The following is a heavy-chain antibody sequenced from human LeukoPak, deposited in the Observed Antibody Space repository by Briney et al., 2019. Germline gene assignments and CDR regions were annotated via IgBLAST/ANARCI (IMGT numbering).Heavy chain of an antibody. V-gene: IGHV4-59*01. J-gene: IGHJ5*02. CDR1: GGSISSYY. D-gene: IGHD3-9*01. CDR2: IYYSGST. CDR3: AGMTQLRYFDPSGFDP. Sequence: SETLSLTCTVSGGSISSYYWGWIRQPPGKGLEWIGYIYYSGSTNYNPSLKSRVTISVDTSKNQFSLKLSSVTAADTAVYYCAGMTQLRYFDPSGFDPWGQGTLVTVSS.